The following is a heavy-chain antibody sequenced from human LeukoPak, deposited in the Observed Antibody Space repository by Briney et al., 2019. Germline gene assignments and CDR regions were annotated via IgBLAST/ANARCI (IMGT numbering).Heavy chain of an antibody. Sequence: ASVKVSSKASGGTFSSYAISWVRQAPGQGLEWMGGIIPIFGTANYAQKFQGRVTITTDESTSTAYMELSSLRSEDTAVYYCARGANYYDSSGYYPVPEYFQHWGQGTLVTVSS. D-gene: IGHD3-22*01. CDR3: ARGANYYDSSGYYPVPEYFQH. V-gene: IGHV1-69*05. CDR1: GGTFSSYA. J-gene: IGHJ1*01. CDR2: IIPIFGTA.